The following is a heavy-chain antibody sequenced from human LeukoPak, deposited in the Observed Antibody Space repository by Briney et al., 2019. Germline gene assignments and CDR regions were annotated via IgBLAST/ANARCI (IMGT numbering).Heavy chain of an antibody. CDR3: AKGSSGYFVDL. D-gene: IGHD3-22*01. J-gene: IGHJ5*02. Sequence: GGSLRLSCAASGFTFSNYAMSWVRQAPGKGLEWVSSIDASGGATYYADSVKGRFTISRDNSKNTLFLQMNSLRAEDTALYYCAKGSSGYFVDLWGQGTLVTVSS. CDR1: GFTFSNYA. CDR2: IDASGGAT. V-gene: IGHV3-23*01.